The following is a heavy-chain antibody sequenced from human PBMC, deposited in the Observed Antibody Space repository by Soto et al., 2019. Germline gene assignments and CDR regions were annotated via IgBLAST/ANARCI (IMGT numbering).Heavy chain of an antibody. CDR3: AKGFSTGMYVDS. CDR2: ILSSGGT. V-gene: IGHV4-61*01. D-gene: IGHD6-19*01. CDR1: GDSVSSNSYY. Sequence: QVQLQESGPGLVTPSGTLSLTCSVSGDSVSSNSYYWTWIRQPPGKTLEWVGFILSSGGTSTNLSLRGRLSMSVDTSKNQFSMRLTSVTAADTGVYFCAKGFSTGMYVDSWGRGTLVTVSS. J-gene: IGHJ5*01.